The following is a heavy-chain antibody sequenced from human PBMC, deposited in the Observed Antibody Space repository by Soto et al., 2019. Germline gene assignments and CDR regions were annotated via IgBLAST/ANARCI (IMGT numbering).Heavy chain of an antibody. V-gene: IGHV1-69*13. J-gene: IGHJ6*02. Sequence: SVKVSCKASGGTFSSYAISWVRQAPGQGLEWMGGIIPIFGTANYAQKFQGRVTITADESTSTAYTELSSLRSEDTAVYYCARVDIVATITANYYYGMDVWGQGTTVTVSS. CDR2: IIPIFGTA. D-gene: IGHD5-12*01. CDR3: ARVDIVATITANYYYGMDV. CDR1: GGTFSSYA.